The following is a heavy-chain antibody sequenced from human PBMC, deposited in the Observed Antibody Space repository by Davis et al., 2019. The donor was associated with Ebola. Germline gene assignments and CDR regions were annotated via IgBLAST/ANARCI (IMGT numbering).Heavy chain of an antibody. CDR1: GGSISSYY. CDR3: TSTLDGDYVDY. D-gene: IGHD4-17*01. V-gene: IGHV4-59*12. J-gene: IGHJ4*02. CDR2: IYYSGST. Sequence: MPSETLSLTCTVSGGSISSYYWSWIRQPPGKGLEWIGYIYYSGSTNYNPSLKSRVTISVDTSKNQFSLKLSSVTAADTAVYYCTSTLDGDYVDYWGQGTLVTVSS.